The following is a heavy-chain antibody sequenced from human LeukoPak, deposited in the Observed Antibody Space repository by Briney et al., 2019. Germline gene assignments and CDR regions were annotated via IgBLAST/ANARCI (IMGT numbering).Heavy chain of an antibody. J-gene: IGHJ4*02. D-gene: IGHD3-22*01. Sequence: PGGSLRLSCEVSGFTFTDYWMNWVRQAPGKGPEWVASIRQDGSEKYYVDSVKGRFTISRDNAKNSLYLQMNSLRAEDTAVYYCARERGYYDSSGYYNYWGQGTLVTVSS. CDR2: IRQDGSEK. CDR1: GFTFTDYW. CDR3: ARERGYYDSSGYYNY. V-gene: IGHV3-7*01.